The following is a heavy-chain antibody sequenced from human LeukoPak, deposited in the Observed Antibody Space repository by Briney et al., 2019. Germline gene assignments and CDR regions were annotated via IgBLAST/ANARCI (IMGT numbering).Heavy chain of an antibody. Sequence: GGSLRLSCAASGFTFSSYSMNWVRQAPGKGLEWVSYISSSSSTIYYADSVKGRFTISRDNAKNSLYLQMNSLRSEDTAVYYCARGGDIVVVPAASGASYYYMDVWGKGTTVTVSS. D-gene: IGHD2-2*01. J-gene: IGHJ6*03. CDR3: ARGGDIVVVPAASGASYYYMDV. CDR1: GFTFSSYS. V-gene: IGHV3-48*01. CDR2: ISSSSSTI.